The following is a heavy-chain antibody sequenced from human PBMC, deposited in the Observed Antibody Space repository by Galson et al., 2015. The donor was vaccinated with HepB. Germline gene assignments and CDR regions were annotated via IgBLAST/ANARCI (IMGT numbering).Heavy chain of an antibody. J-gene: IGHJ4*02. CDR3: ARQKGIKIPFDY. Sequence: SETLSLTCTVSGDSINTYYWSWIRQPPGKGLEWIGYIYYSVSTKYNPSLKGRVTISVDTSKNQFSLKLRSVTAADTAVYYCARQKGIKIPFDYWGQGTLVTVSS. D-gene: IGHD3-16*01. CDR1: GDSINTYY. V-gene: IGHV4-59*08. CDR2: IYYSVST.